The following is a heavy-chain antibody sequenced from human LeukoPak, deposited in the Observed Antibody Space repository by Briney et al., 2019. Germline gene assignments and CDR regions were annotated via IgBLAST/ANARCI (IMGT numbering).Heavy chain of an antibody. D-gene: IGHD2-2*01. CDR2: ISGSGGST. CDR1: GFTFSSYA. V-gene: IGHV3-23*01. CDR3: AKNGGDIVVVPAAMSSDY. J-gene: IGHJ4*02. Sequence: GGSLRLSCAASGFTFSSYAMSWVRQAPGKGLEWVSAISGSGGSTYYADSVKGRFTISRDNSKNTLYLQMNSLRAEDTAVYYCAKNGGDIVVVPAAMSSDYWGQGTLVTVSS.